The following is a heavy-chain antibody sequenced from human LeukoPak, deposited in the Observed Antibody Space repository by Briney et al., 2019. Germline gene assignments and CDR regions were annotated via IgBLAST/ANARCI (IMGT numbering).Heavy chain of an antibody. D-gene: IGHD6-19*01. V-gene: IGHV1-2*02. Sequence: ASVKVSCKATGYTFTGYYMHWVRQAPGQGLEWMGWINPNSGGTNYAQKFQGRVTMTRDTSISTAYMELSRLRSDDTAVYYCARGMTAVAGTNDAFDIWGQGTMVTVSS. CDR1: GYTFTGYY. CDR3: ARGMTAVAGTNDAFDI. CDR2: INPNSGGT. J-gene: IGHJ3*02.